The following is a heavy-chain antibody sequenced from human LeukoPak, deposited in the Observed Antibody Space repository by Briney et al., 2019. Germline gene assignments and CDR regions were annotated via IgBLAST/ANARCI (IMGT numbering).Heavy chain of an antibody. CDR2: ISSSSSYI. CDR3: ATYCSGTSCYHTDY. Sequence: GGSLRLSCAASGFTFSSYSMNWVRQAPGKGLEWVSSISSSSSYIYYADSVKGRFTISRDNAKNSLYLQMNSLRAEDTAVYYCATYCSGTSCYHTDYWGQGTLVTVSS. J-gene: IGHJ4*02. D-gene: IGHD2-2*01. V-gene: IGHV3-21*01. CDR1: GFTFSSYS.